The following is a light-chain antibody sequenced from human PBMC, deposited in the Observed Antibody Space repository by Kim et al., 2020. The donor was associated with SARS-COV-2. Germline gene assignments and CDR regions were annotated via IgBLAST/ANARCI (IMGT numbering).Light chain of an antibody. Sequence: QSALTQPPSASGSPGQSLTISCTGTSSEYVSWYQQHPGKAPKLMIYKVTKRPSGVPDRFSGSKSGNTASLTVSGLQAEDEADYYCSSYTGSTIWVFGGGTQLTVL. J-gene: IGLJ3*02. V-gene: IGLV2-8*01. CDR2: KVT. CDR1: SSEY. CDR3: SSYTGSTIWV.